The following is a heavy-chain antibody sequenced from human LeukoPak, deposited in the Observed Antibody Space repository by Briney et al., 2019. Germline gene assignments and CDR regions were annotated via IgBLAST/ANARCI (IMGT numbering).Heavy chain of an antibody. Sequence: PGGSLRLSCAASGFTFSSYAMNWVRQTPGKGLEWVSSIVGSGGNTYHADSVKGRFTISRDNSENTVYMQMDSLRAEDMAVYYCARDDGGYGSGSHYYFYSMDVWGQGTTVTVSS. D-gene: IGHD3-10*01. CDR1: GFTFSSYA. CDR3: ARDDGGYGSGSHYYFYSMDV. J-gene: IGHJ6*02. CDR2: IVGSGGNT. V-gene: IGHV3-23*01.